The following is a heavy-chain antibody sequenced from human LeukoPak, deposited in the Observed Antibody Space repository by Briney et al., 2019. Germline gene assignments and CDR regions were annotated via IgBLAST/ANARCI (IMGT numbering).Heavy chain of an antibody. Sequence: GGSLRLSCAASGFTFSSYAMSWVRQAPGKELEWVSAISGSGGSTYYADSVKGRFTISRDNSKNTLYLQMNSLRAEDTAVYYCAKGYYYDSHRSSDAFDIWGQGTMVTVSS. CDR2: ISGSGGST. CDR3: AKGYYYDSHRSSDAFDI. CDR1: GFTFSSYA. V-gene: IGHV3-23*01. D-gene: IGHD3-22*01. J-gene: IGHJ3*02.